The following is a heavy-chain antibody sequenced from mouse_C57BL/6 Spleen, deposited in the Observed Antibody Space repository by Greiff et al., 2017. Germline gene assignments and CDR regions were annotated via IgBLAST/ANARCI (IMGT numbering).Heavy chain of an antibody. Sequence: VKLVESGAELARPGASVKLSCKASGYTFTSYGISWVKQRTGQGLEWIGEIYPRSGNTYYNEKFKGKATLTADKSSSTAYMELRSLTSEDSAVYFCARRQLRLRAMDYWGQGTSVTVSS. D-gene: IGHD3-2*02. J-gene: IGHJ4*01. CDR1: GYTFTSYG. V-gene: IGHV1-81*01. CDR2: IYPRSGNT. CDR3: ARRQLRLRAMDY.